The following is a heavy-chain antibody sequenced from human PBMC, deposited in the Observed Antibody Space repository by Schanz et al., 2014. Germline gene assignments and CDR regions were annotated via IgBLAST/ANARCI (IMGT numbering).Heavy chain of an antibody. Sequence: EVQLVESGGGLVQPGGSLRLSCAASGFTVSSNYMSWVRQAPGKGLEWVSVIYSGGNTYYADSVKGRFTVSRDNSKNTVYLHMNSLRDEDTAVYYCAKDMNREATAPESWGQGTLVVVSS. CDR3: AKDMNREATAPES. J-gene: IGHJ5*02. CDR1: GFTVSSNY. CDR2: IYSGGNT. D-gene: IGHD5-12*01. V-gene: IGHV3-66*01.